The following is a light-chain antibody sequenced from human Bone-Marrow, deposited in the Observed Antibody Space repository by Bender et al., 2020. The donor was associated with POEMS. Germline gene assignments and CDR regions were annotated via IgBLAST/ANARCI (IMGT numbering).Light chain of an antibody. CDR3: SSFTSGSTLL. Sequence: QSALTQPASVSGSPGQSITISCTGTSSDIGIYNFVSWYQQHPGKAPQLMIYDVTNRPSGASSRFSGSKSGNTASLTISGLQAEDEADYYCSSFTSGSTLLFGGGTKLTVL. CDR1: SSDIGIYNF. V-gene: IGLV2-14*03. J-gene: IGLJ2*01. CDR2: DVT.